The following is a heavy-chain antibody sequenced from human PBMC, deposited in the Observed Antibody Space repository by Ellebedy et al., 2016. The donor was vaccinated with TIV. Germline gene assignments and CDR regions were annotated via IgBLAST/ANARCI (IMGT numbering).Heavy chain of an antibody. V-gene: IGHV3-23*01. CDR2: ITGSGDNT. CDR1: GFTFSSCT. Sequence: GESLKISCEASGFTFSSCTMNWVRQAPGKGLEWVSGITGSGDNTYNADSVKGRFIISRDNSKNILYLQMNSLRADDAAVYYCAKGPGPGAYEPIDFWGQGTLVTVSS. CDR3: AKGPGPGAYEPIDF. D-gene: IGHD3-16*01. J-gene: IGHJ4*02.